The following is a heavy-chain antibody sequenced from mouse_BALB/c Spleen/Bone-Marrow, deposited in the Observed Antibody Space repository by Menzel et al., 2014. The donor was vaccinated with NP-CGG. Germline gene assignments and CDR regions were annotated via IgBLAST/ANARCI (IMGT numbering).Heavy chain of an antibody. CDR1: GFDFSRYW. CDR2: INPDSRTI. J-gene: IGHJ2*01. CDR3: ARQGYYGKGDY. D-gene: IGHD2-1*01. V-gene: IGHV4-1*02. Sequence: EVKLVESGGGLVQPGGSLKLSCAASGFDFSRYWMSWVRQAPGKGLEWIGEINPDSRTINYTPSLKDKFIISRDNAKNTLYLQMSKVRSEVTALYYCARQGYYGKGDYWGQGTTLTVSS.